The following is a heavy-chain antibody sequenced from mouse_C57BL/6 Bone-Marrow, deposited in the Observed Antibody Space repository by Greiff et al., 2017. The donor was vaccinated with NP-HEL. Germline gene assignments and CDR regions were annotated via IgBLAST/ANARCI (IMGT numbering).Heavy chain of an antibody. CDR2: IYPGSGST. Sequence: VQLQESGAELVKPGASVKMSCKASGYTFTSYWITWVKQRPGQGLEWIGDIYPGSGSTNYNEKFKSKATLTVDTSSSTAYMQLSSLTSEDSAVYYCAREEGGYYSHWYFDVWGTGTTVTVSS. V-gene: IGHV1-55*01. CDR1: GYTFTSYW. D-gene: IGHD2-12*01. J-gene: IGHJ1*03. CDR3: AREEGGYYSHWYFDV.